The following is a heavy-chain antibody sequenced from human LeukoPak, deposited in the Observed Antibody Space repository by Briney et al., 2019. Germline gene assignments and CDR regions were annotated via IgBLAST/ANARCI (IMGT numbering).Heavy chain of an antibody. J-gene: IGHJ4*02. Sequence: SETLSLTCAVYGGSFSGYYWSWIRQPPGEGLEWIGEINHSGSTNYNPSLKSRVTISVDTSKNQFSLKLSSVTAADTAVYYCARDVGTALVTGDYWGQGTLVTVSS. CDR3: ARDVGTALVTGDY. CDR2: INHSGST. D-gene: IGHD5-18*01. CDR1: GGSFSGYY. V-gene: IGHV4-34*01.